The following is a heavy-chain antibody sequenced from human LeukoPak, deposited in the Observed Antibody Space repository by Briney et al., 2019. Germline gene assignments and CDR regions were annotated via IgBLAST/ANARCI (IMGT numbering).Heavy chain of an antibody. Sequence: PGGSLRLSCAASGFTFSSYWMSWVRQAPGKGLEWVSGINDSGGDTYYADSVKGRFTISRDNSKNTLYLQMNRLRAEDTAVYYCSKAPYYVLPCFDSWGQGTLVTVSS. V-gene: IGHV3-23*01. CDR3: SKAPYYVLPCFDS. D-gene: IGHD3-10*02. CDR2: INDSGGDT. J-gene: IGHJ4*02. CDR1: GFTFSSYW.